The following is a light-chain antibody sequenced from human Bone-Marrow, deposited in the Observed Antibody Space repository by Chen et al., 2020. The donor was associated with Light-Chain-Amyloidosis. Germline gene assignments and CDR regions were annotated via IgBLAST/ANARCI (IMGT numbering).Light chain of an antibody. V-gene: IGLV3-25*03. Sequence: SYELTQPPSVSVSPGQTARITCSGDDLPTKYAHWYQQKPGQAPVLVIHRDTERHSGFSERFSGSSSGTTATLTISGVQAEDEADYHCQSADSSGTYEVIFGGGTKLTVL. CDR2: RDT. CDR1: DLPTKY. J-gene: IGLJ2*01. CDR3: QSADSSGTYEVI.